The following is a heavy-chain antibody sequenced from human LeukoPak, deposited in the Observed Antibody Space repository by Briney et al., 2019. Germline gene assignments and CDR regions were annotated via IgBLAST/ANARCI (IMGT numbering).Heavy chain of an antibody. CDR2: ISNDGTST. CDR3: ARAGDRYCSSTSCYTSIDY. CDR1: GLTFSNYW. Sequence: GGSLRLSCAVSGLTFSNYWMHWVRQAPGKGLVWVSRISNDGTSTSYADSVKGRFTISRDNAKNTLYLQMNSLRGEDTAVYYCARAGDRYCSSTSCYTSIDYWGQGTLVTVSS. D-gene: IGHD2-2*02. J-gene: IGHJ4*02. V-gene: IGHV3-74*01.